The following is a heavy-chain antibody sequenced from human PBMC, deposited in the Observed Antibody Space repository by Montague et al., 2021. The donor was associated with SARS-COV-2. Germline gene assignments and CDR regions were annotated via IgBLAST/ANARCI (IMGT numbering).Heavy chain of an antibody. V-gene: IGHV2-5*01. CDR3: SNRGMNRGLNFGY. Sequence: PALVKPTQTLTLTCNFSGFSLRSDDEGVAWICQSPGQALEWLAAIFCNGNKRYSPPLQRRLTITKDTSENQVVFTMTNMDPVDTATYYYSNRGMNRGLNFGYWGQGTLVTVSS. CDR1: GFSLRSDDEG. J-gene: IGHJ4*02. D-gene: IGHD3-10*01. CDR2: IFCNGNK.